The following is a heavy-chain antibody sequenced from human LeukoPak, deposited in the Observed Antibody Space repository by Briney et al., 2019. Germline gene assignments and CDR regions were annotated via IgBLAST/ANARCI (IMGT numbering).Heavy chain of an antibody. Sequence: PGGSLRLSCAASGFTYSSYGMHWVRQAPGKGLEWVAVISYDGSNKYYADSVKGRFTISRDNSKNTLYLQMNSLRAEDTAVYYCAKDPTIFGVVTPPNVWFDPWGQGTLVTVSS. CDR1: GFTYSSYG. CDR2: ISYDGSNK. D-gene: IGHD3-3*01. J-gene: IGHJ5*02. V-gene: IGHV3-30*18. CDR3: AKDPTIFGVVTPPNVWFDP.